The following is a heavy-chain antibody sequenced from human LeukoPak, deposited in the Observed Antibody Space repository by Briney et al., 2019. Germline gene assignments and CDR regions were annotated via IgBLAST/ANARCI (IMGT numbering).Heavy chain of an antibody. D-gene: IGHD6-6*01. Sequence: ASVKVSCKAFGYTFTSNYMHWVRQAPGQGPEWMGVISPSGGSTTYAQKFQGRVTMTRDTSTSTVYMELSSLRSEDTAVYYCARDSSSRPDYWGQGTLVTVSS. CDR2: ISPSGGST. J-gene: IGHJ4*02. CDR3: ARDSSSRPDY. V-gene: IGHV1-46*01. CDR1: GYTFTSNY.